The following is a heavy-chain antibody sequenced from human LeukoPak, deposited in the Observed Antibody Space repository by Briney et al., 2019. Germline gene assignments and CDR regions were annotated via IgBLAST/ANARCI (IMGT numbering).Heavy chain of an antibody. D-gene: IGHD3-22*01. Sequence: HPGRSLRLSCAASGFTFSSYAMHWVRQAPGKGLEWVSAISGSGGSTYYADSVKGRFTISRDNSKNTLYLQMNSLRAEDTAVYYCASTDYYDSSGYYSEPFDYWGQGTLVTVSS. V-gene: IGHV3-23*01. J-gene: IGHJ4*02. CDR2: ISGSGGST. CDR3: ASTDYYDSSGYYSEPFDY. CDR1: GFTFSSYA.